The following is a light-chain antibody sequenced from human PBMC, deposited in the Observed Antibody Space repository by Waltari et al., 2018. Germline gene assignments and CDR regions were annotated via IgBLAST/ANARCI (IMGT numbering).Light chain of an antibody. CDR1: QGIISY. CDR3: QHKGT. J-gene: IGKJ3*01. CDR2: AAS. Sequence: AIRMTQSPSPFSASTGDRVTITCRASQGIISYLAWYQQKPGKAPKLLIYAASTLKSGVPSRFSGSGSGTDFTLTISCLQSEDFATYYCQHKGTFGPGTKVDIK. V-gene: IGKV1-8*01.